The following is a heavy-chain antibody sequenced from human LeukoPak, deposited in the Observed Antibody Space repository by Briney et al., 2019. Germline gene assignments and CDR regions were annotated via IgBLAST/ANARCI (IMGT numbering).Heavy chain of an antibody. CDR1: GFTFSSYV. J-gene: IGHJ4*02. D-gene: IGHD1-26*01. Sequence: HPGGSLRLSCAVSGFTFSSYVMSWVRQAPGKGLEWVSSLSGNGDSTYYADSVKGRFTISRDNSKNTLFLQMTSLRAEDTAVYYCAKEMLPYSGSLYPPLGCFDYWGQGTLVTVSS. V-gene: IGHV3-23*01. CDR3: AKEMLPYSGSLYPPLGCFDY. CDR2: LSGNGDST.